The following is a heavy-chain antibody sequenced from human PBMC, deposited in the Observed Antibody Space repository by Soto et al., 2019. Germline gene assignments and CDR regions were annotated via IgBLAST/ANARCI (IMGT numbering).Heavy chain of an antibody. J-gene: IGHJ4*02. Sequence: GGSPRLSCVASGFTFSGSSMNWVRQAPGKGLERVSSISDSGSHIYYADSVKGRFTISRDNAKNSLFLQMNSLRAEDTALYYCHSSFSWYHSNWGQGTLVTVSS. CDR3: HSSFSWYHSN. V-gene: IGHV3-21*01. D-gene: IGHD6-13*01. CDR2: ISDSGSHI. CDR1: GFTFSGSS.